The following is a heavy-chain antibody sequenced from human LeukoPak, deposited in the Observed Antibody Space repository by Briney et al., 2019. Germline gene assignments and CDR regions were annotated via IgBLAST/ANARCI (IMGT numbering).Heavy chain of an antibody. V-gene: IGHV4-34*01. CDR1: GGSISGYY. D-gene: IGHD1-1*01. CDR2: INHSGST. Sequence: SETLSLTCTVSGGSISGYYWSWIRQPPGKGLEWIGEINHSGSTNYNPSLKSRVTISVDTSKNQFSLKLSSVTAADTAVYYCALQLERPDYYYYYYMDVWGKGTTVTVSS. CDR3: ALQLERPDYYYYYYMDV. J-gene: IGHJ6*03.